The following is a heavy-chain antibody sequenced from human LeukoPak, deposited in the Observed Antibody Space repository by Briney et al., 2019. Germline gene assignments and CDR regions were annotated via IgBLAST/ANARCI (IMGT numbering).Heavy chain of an antibody. CDR2: IKQDGSEK. J-gene: IGHJ3*02. CDR3: ARLLGMVTTYDI. V-gene: IGHV3-7*04. CDR1: GFTFSSHW. Sequence: PGGSLRLSCAGSGFTFSSHWMSWVRQAPGKGLQWVASIKQDGSEKHYVDSVRGRFTIFRDNAENSLYLQMNSLRAEDTAVYYCARLLGMVTTYDIWGQGTMVTVSS. D-gene: IGHD5-24*01.